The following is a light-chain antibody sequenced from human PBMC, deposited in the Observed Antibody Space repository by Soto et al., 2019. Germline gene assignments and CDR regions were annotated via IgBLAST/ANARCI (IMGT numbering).Light chain of an antibody. CDR3: QQYGSSGT. Sequence: RSWLPGERATLSCRASERIYSAYLGWYQQKPGQAPRLLIYGASNRATGIPDRFSGSGSGTDFTLTISRLEPEDFAVYYCQQYGSSGTFGQGTKVDIK. CDR1: ERIYSAY. V-gene: IGKV3-20*01. J-gene: IGKJ1*01. CDR2: GAS.